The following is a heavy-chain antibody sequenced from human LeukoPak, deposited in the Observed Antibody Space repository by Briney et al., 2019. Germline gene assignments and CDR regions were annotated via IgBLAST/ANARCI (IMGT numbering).Heavy chain of an antibody. CDR2: IYYSGST. D-gene: IGHD3-3*01. CDR3: ARKGRYYDFWSGYYPRPQYNWFDP. J-gene: IGHJ5*02. Sequence: SETLSLTCTVSGGSVNSGSYYWNWIRQPPGKGLEWIGYIYYSGSTNYNPSLKSRVTISVDTSKNQFSLKLSSVTAADTAVYYCARKGRYYDFWSGYYPRPQYNWFDPWGQGTLVTVSS. V-gene: IGHV4-61*01. CDR1: GGSVNSGSYY.